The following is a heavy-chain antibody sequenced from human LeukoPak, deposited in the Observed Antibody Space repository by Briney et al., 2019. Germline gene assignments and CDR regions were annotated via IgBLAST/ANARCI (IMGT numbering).Heavy chain of an antibody. D-gene: IGHD6-19*01. J-gene: IGHJ6*03. CDR3: ARVTVAQRDYMDV. CDR2: IYYSGST. Sequence: PSETLSLTCTVPGGSISSSSYYWGWIRQPPGKGLEWIGSIYYSGSTYYNPSLKSRVTISVDTSKNQFFLKLSSVTAADTAVYYCARVTVAQRDYMDVWGKGTTVTVSS. V-gene: IGHV4-39*07. CDR1: GGSISSSSYY.